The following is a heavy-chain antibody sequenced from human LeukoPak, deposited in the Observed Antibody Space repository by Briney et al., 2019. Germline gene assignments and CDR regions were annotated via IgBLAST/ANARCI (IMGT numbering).Heavy chain of an antibody. CDR1: GGSISSYY. J-gene: IGHJ4*01. Sequence: KTSETLSLTCTVSGGSISSYYWSWIRQPPGKGLEWIGSIYYSGITNYNPSLKSRVTMSVDTSKNQFSLKLSSVTAADTAVYYCAKGSGYDSLDYWGQGTLVTVSS. CDR3: AKGSGYDSLDY. D-gene: IGHD5-12*01. V-gene: IGHV4-59*01. CDR2: IYYSGIT.